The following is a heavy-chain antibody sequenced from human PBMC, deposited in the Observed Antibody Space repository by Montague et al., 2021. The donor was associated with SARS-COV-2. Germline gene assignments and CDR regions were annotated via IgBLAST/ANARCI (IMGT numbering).Heavy chain of an antibody. CDR1: GGSISSSSHY. CDR2: IYYTGST. D-gene: IGHD3-22*01. CDR3: ARDTRIAMLVVVTRYGLDV. V-gene: IGHV4-39*07. J-gene: IGHJ6*02. Sequence: SETLSLTCTVSGGSISSSSHYWGWIHQPPGKGLEWIGSIYYTGSTYYNPSLKSRVTISVDTSKNQFSLKLSSVTAADAAVYYCARDTRIAMLVVVTRYGLDVWGQGTTVTVSS.